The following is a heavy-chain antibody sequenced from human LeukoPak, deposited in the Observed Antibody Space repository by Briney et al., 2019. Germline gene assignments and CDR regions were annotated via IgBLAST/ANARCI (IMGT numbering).Heavy chain of an antibody. D-gene: IGHD1-14*01. CDR3: AGYDPRFPSGNYYYYGMDV. CDR1: GFTFSSYA. Sequence: GGSLRLSCAASGFTFSSYAMSWVRQAPGKGLEWVSAISGSGGSTYYADSVKGRSTISRDNSKNTLYLQMNSLRAEDTAVYYCAGYDPRFPSGNYYYYGMDVWGQGTTVTVSS. V-gene: IGHV3-23*01. CDR2: ISGSGGST. J-gene: IGHJ6*02.